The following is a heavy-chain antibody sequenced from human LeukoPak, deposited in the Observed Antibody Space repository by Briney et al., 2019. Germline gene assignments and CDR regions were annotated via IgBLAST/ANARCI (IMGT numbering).Heavy chain of an antibody. Sequence: PGGSLRLSCAASGFTFSSYGMHWVRQAPGKGLESVAFIRYDGSNKYYADSVKGRFTISRDNSKNTLYLQMNSLRAEDTAVYYCAKGYCSSTSCYKDWGQGTLVTVSS. D-gene: IGHD2-2*02. CDR1: GFTFSSYG. V-gene: IGHV3-30*02. J-gene: IGHJ4*02. CDR3: AKGYCSSTSCYKD. CDR2: IRYDGSNK.